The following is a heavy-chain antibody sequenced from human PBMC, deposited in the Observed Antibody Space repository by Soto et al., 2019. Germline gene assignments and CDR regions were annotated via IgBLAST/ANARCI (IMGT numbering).Heavy chain of an antibody. CDR3: ARDQLEAARGFEIDP. J-gene: IGHJ5*02. CDR2: INAGNGNT. V-gene: IGHV1-3*01. Sequence: ASVTVSFPGSGGTFSTSTRNWVRPANRQRLEWMGLINAGNGNTKYSQKFQGRVTITRDTSASTAYMELSSLRSEDTAVYYCARDQLEAARGFEIDPWGQGTLVTVSS. D-gene: IGHD6-6*01. CDR1: GGTFSTST.